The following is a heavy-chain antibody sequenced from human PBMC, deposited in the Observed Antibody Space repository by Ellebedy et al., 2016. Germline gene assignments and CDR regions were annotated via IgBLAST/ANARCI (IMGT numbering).Heavy chain of an antibody. D-gene: IGHD1-1*01. CDR2: INHSGST. CDR3: ARGGMVQFDP. J-gene: IGHJ5*02. Sequence: SETLSLXXTVSGGSITGYYWSWIRQPPGKGLEWIGEINHSGSTNYNPSLKSRVTISVDTSKNQFSLKLSSVTAADTAVYYCARGGMVQFDPWGQGTLVTVSS. CDR1: GGSITGYY. V-gene: IGHV4-34*01.